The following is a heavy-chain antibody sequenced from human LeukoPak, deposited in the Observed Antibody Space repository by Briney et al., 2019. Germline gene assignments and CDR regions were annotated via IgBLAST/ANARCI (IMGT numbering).Heavy chain of an antibody. CDR3: ARSGPYDYFDY. V-gene: IGHV1-2*02. CDR1: GYTFTGYY. CDR2: INPDSGST. D-gene: IGHD3-10*01. Sequence: ASVKVSCKASGYTFTGYYMHWVRQAPGQGLEWMGWINPDSGSTNYAQKFQGRVTMTRDTSISAAYMELSRLRSDDTAVYYCARSGPYDYFDYWGQGTLVTVSS. J-gene: IGHJ4*02.